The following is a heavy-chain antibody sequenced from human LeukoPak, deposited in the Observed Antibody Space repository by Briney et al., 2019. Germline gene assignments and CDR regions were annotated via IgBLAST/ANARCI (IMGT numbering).Heavy chain of an antibody. D-gene: IGHD1-26*01. Sequence: PGGSLRLSCAASGFTFSSYSMNWVRQAPGKGLEWVSSISSSSSYIYYAGSVKGRFTISRDNAKNSLYLQMNSLRAEDTAVYYCARIYSGSYDTNFDYWGQGTLVTVSS. CDR1: GFTFSSYS. J-gene: IGHJ4*02. CDR2: ISSSSSYI. V-gene: IGHV3-21*01. CDR3: ARIYSGSYDTNFDY.